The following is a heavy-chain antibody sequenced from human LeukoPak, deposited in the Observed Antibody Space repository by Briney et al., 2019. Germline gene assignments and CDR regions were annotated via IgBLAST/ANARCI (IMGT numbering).Heavy chain of an antibody. J-gene: IGHJ4*02. CDR1: GFTFSSYS. CDR3: AKADGSYKTLIDY. D-gene: IGHD3-10*01. CDR2: ISGSGSST. V-gene: IGHV3-23*01. Sequence: GGSLRLSCAASGFTFSSYSMNWVRQAPGKGLEWVSGISGSGSSTYYADSVKGRFTISRDSSKNTVYLQMNSLRAEDTAIYYCAKADGSYKTLIDYWGQGTLVTVSS.